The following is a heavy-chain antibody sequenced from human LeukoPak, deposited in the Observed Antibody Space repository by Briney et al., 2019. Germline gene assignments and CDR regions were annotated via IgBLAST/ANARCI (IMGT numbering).Heavy chain of an antibody. CDR1: GGSISSYY. Sequence: SETLSLTCTVSGGSISSYYWSWIRQPPGKGQEWIGYIYYSGSTNYNPSLKSRVTISVDTSKNQFSLKLSSVTAADTAVYYCARDSYSLAYYYDSSGYRDAFDIWGQGTMVTVSS. J-gene: IGHJ3*02. CDR2: IYYSGST. V-gene: IGHV4-59*01. D-gene: IGHD3-22*01. CDR3: ARDSYSLAYYYDSSGYRDAFDI.